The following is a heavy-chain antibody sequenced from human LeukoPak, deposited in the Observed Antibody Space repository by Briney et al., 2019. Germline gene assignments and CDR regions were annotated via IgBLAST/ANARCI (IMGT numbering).Heavy chain of an antibody. J-gene: IGHJ4*02. CDR3: ARRYSSSWYSETDY. D-gene: IGHD6-13*01. CDR1: GGSISSSSYY. Sequence: TSETLSLTCTVSGGSISSSSYYWGWIRQPPGKGLVWIVSIYYSGSTSYNPSLKSRVTISVDTSKNQFSLKLSSVTAADTAVYYCARRYSSSWYSETDYWGQGTLVTVSS. CDR2: IYYSGST. V-gene: IGHV4-39*01.